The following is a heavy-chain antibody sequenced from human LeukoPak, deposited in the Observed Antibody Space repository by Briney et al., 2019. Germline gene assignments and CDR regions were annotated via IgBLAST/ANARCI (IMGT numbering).Heavy chain of an antibody. J-gene: IGHJ4*02. Sequence: SETLSLTCTVSGGSISSSSYYWGWIRQPPGKGLEWIGSIYYSGSTYYNPSLKSRVTISVDTPKNQFSLKLSSVTAADTAVYYCARLPLSGSSGWYFDYWGQGTLVTVSS. V-gene: IGHV4-39*01. CDR3: ARLPLSGSSGWYFDY. CDR1: GGSISSSSYY. CDR2: IYYSGST. D-gene: IGHD6-19*01.